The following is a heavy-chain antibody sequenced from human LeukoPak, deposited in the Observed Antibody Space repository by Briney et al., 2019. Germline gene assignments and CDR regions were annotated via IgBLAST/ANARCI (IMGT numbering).Heavy chain of an antibody. J-gene: IGHJ4*02. V-gene: IGHV1-2*06. CDR1: GFTFTDYY. Sequence: ASVRVSCKASGFTFTDYYIHWVRQAPGQGLEWMGRINLNSGATNCAQKFQDKVTMTRDTSITTAYMELRSLTSDDTAIYYCARIYGWTTSGTYELTDYWGQGTLVTVPS. D-gene: IGHD1-26*01. CDR3: ARIYGWTTSGTYELTDY. CDR2: INLNSGAT.